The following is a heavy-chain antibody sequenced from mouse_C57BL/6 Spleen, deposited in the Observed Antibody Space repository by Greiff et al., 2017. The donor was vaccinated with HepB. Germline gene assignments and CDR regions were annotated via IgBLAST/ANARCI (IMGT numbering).Heavy chain of an antibody. J-gene: IGHJ2*01. D-gene: IGHD1-1*01. Sequence: EVKLMESGGGLVKPGGSLKLSCAASGFTFSDYGMHWVRQAPEKGLEWVAYISSGSSTIYYADTVKGRFTISRDNAKNTLFLQMTSLRSEDTAMYYCARPWYYGSSLDYWGQGTTLTVSS. CDR3: ARPWYYGSSLDY. CDR1: GFTFSDYG. CDR2: ISSGSSTI. V-gene: IGHV5-17*01.